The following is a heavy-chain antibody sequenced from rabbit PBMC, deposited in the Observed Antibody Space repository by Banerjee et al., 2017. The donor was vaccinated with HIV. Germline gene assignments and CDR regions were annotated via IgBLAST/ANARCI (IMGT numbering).Heavy chain of an antibody. CDR2: RYAENGSA. V-gene: IGHV1S45*01. CDR1: GFTISSSYW. Sequence: QQQLVESGGGLVKPGASLTLTCKVSGFTISSSYWICWVRQAPGKGPEWIACRYAENGSAYYASWVNGRFTISSHNAQNTLYLQLNSLTDVDTATYFCARDQAGYGYDLWGPGTLVTVS. D-gene: IGHD6-1*01. J-gene: IGHJ4*01. CDR3: ARDQAGYGYDL.